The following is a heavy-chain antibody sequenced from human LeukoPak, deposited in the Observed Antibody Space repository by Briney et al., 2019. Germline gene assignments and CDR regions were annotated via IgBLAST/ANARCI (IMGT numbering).Heavy chain of an antibody. CDR1: GGSFSGYY. Sequence: KPSETLSLTCAVYGGSFSGYYWSWIRQPPGKGLEWIGEINHSGSTNYNPSLKSRVTISVDTSKNQFSLKLSSVTAADTAVYYCARGPNYDILTGYYPPDWFDPWGQGTLVTVSS. CDR3: ARGPNYDILTGYYPPDWFDP. D-gene: IGHD3-9*01. CDR2: INHSGST. J-gene: IGHJ5*02. V-gene: IGHV4-34*01.